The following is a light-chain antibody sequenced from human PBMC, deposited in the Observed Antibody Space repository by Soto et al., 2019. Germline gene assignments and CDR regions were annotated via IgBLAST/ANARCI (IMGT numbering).Light chain of an antibody. V-gene: IGKV1-27*01. CDR1: QGIGNF. CDR2: AAS. Sequence: DIQMTQSPTSLSASVGDRVTITCRASQGIGNFVAWYQQKPGKAPKLLIYAASTLHSGVPSRFSGSGSGTDFTLTINLLQPEYVATYSYQKYSTLPVFGPGTKVEIK. J-gene: IGKJ3*01. CDR3: QKYSTLPV.